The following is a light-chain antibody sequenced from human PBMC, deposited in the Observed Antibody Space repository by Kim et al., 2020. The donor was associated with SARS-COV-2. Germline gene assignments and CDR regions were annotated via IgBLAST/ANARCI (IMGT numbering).Light chain of an antibody. V-gene: IGLV3-19*01. CDR3: KSRDTSGDRLV. CDR1: SLRTYD. J-gene: IGLJ2*01. Sequence: ALGQTVKIKCQGDSLRTYDASWYQQKPGQAPALVIYAKNNRPSGIPDRFSGSSSGNTASLTITGAQAEDEADYYCKSRDTSGDRLVFGGGTQLTVL. CDR2: AKN.